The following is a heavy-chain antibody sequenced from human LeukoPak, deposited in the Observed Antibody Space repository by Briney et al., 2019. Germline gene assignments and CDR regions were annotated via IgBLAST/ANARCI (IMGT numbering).Heavy chain of an antibody. J-gene: IGHJ4*02. Sequence: GEPLKISCKGSGYSFTSYWIGWVRPMPGKGLEWMGIIYPGDSDTRYSPSFQGQVTISADKSISTAYLQWSSLKASDTAMYYCARRMVRGVISPYYFDYWGQGTLVTVSS. CDR2: IYPGDSDT. CDR1: GYSFTSYW. V-gene: IGHV5-51*01. CDR3: ARRMVRGVISPYYFDY. D-gene: IGHD3-10*01.